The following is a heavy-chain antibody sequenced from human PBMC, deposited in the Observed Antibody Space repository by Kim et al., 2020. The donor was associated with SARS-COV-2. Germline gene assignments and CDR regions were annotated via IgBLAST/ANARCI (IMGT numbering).Heavy chain of an antibody. CDR1: GFSLSTYGVS. Sequence: SGPTLVNPTQTLTLTCTFSGFSLSTYGVSVGWIRRAPGKALEWLAVIYWDNDNRLSPFLETRLTITQDTSKNQVGLTMTNMDVADTATYFGAHSPSYNWFYAWGQGTLVTVSS. CDR2: IYWDNDN. V-gene: IGHV2-5*02. CDR3: AHSPSYNWFYA. J-gene: IGHJ5*02.